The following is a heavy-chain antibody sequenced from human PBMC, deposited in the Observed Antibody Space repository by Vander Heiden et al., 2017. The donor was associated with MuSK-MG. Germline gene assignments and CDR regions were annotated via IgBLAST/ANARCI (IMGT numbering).Heavy chain of an antibody. CDR2: IWYDGSNK. CDR1: GFTFRSYG. CDR3: ATVQDSGSLVVTALDD. D-gene: IGHD3-10*01. J-gene: IGHJ4*02. Sequence: QPGRSLRLSCAASGFTFRSYGMHWVRQAPGKGLEWVAVIWYDGSNKYHADAVIGRVTISRDNSENTRGLKMNSMSADDTAVYYWATVQDSGSLVVTALDDWGQGTMVTVSS. V-gene: IGHV3-33*01.